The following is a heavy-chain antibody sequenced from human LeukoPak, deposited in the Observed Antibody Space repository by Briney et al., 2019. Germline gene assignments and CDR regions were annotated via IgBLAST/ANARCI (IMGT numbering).Heavy chain of an antibody. CDR3: ARDHRYAFDN. Sequence: GGSLRLSCVASGIDVSTDYITWVRQAPGKGLEWISYVGISSGNTKYADSVKGRFTISGDSAKNSVFLQMNSLRVEDTAVYYCARDHRYAFDNWGQGTLVTVSS. CDR2: VGISSGNT. J-gene: IGHJ4*02. CDR1: GIDVSTDY. D-gene: IGHD5-12*01. V-gene: IGHV3-11*06.